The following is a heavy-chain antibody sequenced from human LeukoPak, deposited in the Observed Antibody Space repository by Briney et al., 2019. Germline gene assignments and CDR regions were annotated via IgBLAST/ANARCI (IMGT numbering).Heavy chain of an antibody. V-gene: IGHV6-1*01. CDR1: GATVPSKSPA. CDR2: TFYRSKWNR. Sequence: SQTLSLTFAISGATVPSKSPAWHWIRQSPSRGLEWLGRTFYRSKWNRDYAVSVRSRISINPDTSKNQFSLQLNSVTPEDTGVYYCASSGGGGPYYWGQGTLVTVSP. CDR3: ASSGGGGPYY. J-gene: IGHJ4*02. D-gene: IGHD2-21*01.